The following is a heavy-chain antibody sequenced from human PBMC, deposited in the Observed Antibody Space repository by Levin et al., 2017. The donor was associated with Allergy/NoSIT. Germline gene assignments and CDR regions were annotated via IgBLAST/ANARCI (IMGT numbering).Heavy chain of an antibody. CDR1: GGTFSSYA. Sequence: SVKVSCKASGGTFSSYAISWVRQAPGQGLEWMGRIIPILGIANYAQKFQGRVTITADKSTSTAYMELSSLRSEDTAVYYCARDQGGGVLLWFGEPLDVWGKGTTVTVSS. CDR3: ARDQGGGVLLWFGEPLDV. J-gene: IGHJ6*04. V-gene: IGHV1-69*04. D-gene: IGHD3-10*01. CDR2: IIPILGIA.